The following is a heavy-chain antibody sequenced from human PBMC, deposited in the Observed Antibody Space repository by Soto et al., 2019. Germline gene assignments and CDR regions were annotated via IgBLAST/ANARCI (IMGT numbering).Heavy chain of an antibody. Sequence: ASVKVSCKASGGTFSSYAISWVLQAPGQGLEWMGGIIPIFGTANYAQKFQGRVTITADESTSTAYMELSSLRSEDTAVYYCARPDPTVTTPAFEYWGQGTLVTVSS. D-gene: IGHD4-17*01. CDR3: ARPDPTVTTPAFEY. CDR2: IIPIFGTA. CDR1: GGTFSSYA. V-gene: IGHV1-69*13. J-gene: IGHJ4*02.